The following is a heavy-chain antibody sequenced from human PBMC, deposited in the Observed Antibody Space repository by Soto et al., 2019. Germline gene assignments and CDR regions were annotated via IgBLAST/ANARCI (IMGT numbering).Heavy chain of an antibody. CDR3: ARGVVSRYGFDDP. V-gene: IGHV3-74*01. J-gene: IGHJ5*02. CDR1: GFTFSGYA. Sequence: GGSLRLSCAASGFTFSGYAMSWVRQAPGKGLGWVSRIKTGGTSTYYADSVKGRFTISRDNAKNTLYLQMNSLRAEDTAVYYCARGVVSRYGFDDPWGQGTLVTVSS. D-gene: IGHD5-18*01. CDR2: IKTGGTST.